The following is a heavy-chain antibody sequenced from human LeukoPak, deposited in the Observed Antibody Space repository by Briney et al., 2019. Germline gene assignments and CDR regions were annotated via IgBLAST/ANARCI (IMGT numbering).Heavy chain of an antibody. CDR2: ISARGDFT. Sequence: GGSLRLSCEGSGFIFSNLALSWVRQAPGKGLEWVSGISARGDFTSYADAVKGRLSISRDNSKNTLYLQMNSLTTDDTAVYYCSNGDHDFWSEQFDYWGQGTLVTVSS. CDR3: SNGDHDFWSEQFDY. J-gene: IGHJ4*02. CDR1: GFIFSNLA. V-gene: IGHV3-23*01. D-gene: IGHD3-3*01.